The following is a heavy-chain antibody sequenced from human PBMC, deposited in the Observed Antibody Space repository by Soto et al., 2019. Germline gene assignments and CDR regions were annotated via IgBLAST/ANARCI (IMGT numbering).Heavy chain of an antibody. CDR3: ARGIRSYCGMDV. Sequence: EVQLVESGGGLVQPGGSLRLSCEASGFTFSSYWMHWVRQVPGKGLVWVSRLNGDGTTTNYADSVKGRFTISRDNAKNTVYLQMSSLRAEDTAVYYCARGIRSYCGMDVWGQGTTVTVSS. J-gene: IGHJ6*02. CDR1: GFTFSSYW. D-gene: IGHD3-16*01. CDR2: LNGDGTTT. V-gene: IGHV3-74*01.